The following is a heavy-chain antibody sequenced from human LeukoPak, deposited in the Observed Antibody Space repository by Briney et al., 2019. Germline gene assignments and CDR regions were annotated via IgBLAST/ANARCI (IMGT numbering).Heavy chain of an antibody. D-gene: IGHD3-9*01. V-gene: IGHV3-30*04. Sequence: GRSLRLSCAASGFLFSSYAIHWVRQAPGKGLEWVAVTSYDGGNNFYADSVKGRFTISRDNSKNTLYLEMSSLRADDTAVYYCAREGFFNILTGYYQTQYYYPMDVWGRGTTVTVSS. CDR1: GFLFSSYA. J-gene: IGHJ6*02. CDR2: TSYDGGNN. CDR3: AREGFFNILTGYYQTQYYYPMDV.